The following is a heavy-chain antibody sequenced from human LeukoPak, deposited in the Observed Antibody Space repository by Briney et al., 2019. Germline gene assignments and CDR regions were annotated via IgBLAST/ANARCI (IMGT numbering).Heavy chain of an antibody. Sequence: GGSLRLSCAASGFTFSSYEMNWVRQAPGKGLEWVSYISSSGNTIYYADSVKGRFTISRDNAKNSLYLQMNSLRAEDTAVYYCARIYPPRRQGSCYPPGHFDYWGQGTLVTVSS. D-gene: IGHD1-26*01. CDR1: GFTFSSYE. CDR2: ISSSGNTI. V-gene: IGHV3-48*03. J-gene: IGHJ4*02. CDR3: ARIYPPRRQGSCYPPGHFDY.